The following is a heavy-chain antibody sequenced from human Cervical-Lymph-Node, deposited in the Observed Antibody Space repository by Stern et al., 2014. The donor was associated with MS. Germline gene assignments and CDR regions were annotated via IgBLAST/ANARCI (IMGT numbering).Heavy chain of an antibody. CDR2: INSGSSTI. V-gene: IGHV3-48*01. CDR3: ARDYLSGSSFS. D-gene: IGHD6-13*01. Sequence: DVQLVQSGGGLVQPGGSLRLSCVASGFTFSSYNMNWVRQAPGKGLEWISYINSGSSTIWYTDSVKGRFTTSRDNAQNSLYLQMNSLRAEDTAVYYCARDYLSGSSFSWGQGTLVTVSS. CDR1: GFTFSSYN. J-gene: IGHJ5*02.